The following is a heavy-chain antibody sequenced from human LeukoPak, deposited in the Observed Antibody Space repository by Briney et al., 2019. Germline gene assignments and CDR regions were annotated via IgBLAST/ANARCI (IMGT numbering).Heavy chain of an antibody. CDR1: GGSISSYY. Sequence: PSETLSLTCTVSGGSISSYYWSWIRQPPGKGLEWIGYIYYSGSPNYNPSLKSRVTISVDTSKNQFSLKLSSVTAADTAVYYCARGYCSGGSCYSYYYYNYMDVWGKGTTVTVSS. CDR3: ARGYCSGGSCYSYYYYNYMDV. D-gene: IGHD2-15*01. J-gene: IGHJ6*03. CDR2: IYYSGSP. V-gene: IGHV4-59*12.